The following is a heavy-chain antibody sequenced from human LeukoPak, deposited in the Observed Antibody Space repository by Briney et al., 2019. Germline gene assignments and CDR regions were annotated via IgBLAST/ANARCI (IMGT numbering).Heavy chain of an antibody. CDR3: ARLLWFGQFYFDY. D-gene: IGHD3-10*01. CDR2: IYYSGST. CDR1: DGSISSSSYY. J-gene: IGHJ4*02. V-gene: IGHV4-39*07. Sequence: SETLSLTCIVSDGSISSSSYYWGWIRQPPGKGLEWIGTIYYSGSTYYNPSLKSRVTISVDTYKNQFSLKLSSVTAADTAVYYCARLLWFGQFYFDYWGQGTLVTVSS.